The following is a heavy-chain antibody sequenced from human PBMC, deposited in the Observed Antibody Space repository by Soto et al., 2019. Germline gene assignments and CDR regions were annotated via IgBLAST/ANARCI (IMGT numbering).Heavy chain of an antibody. CDR2: IYSGGST. D-gene: IGHD1-26*01. CDR1: GFTVSSNY. Sequence: GGSLRLSCAASGFTVSSNYMSWVRQAPGKGLEWVSVIYSGGSTYYADSVRGRFTISRDNSKNTLYLQMKSLRAEDTAVYYCARDPTATRHGMDVWGQGTTVTV. CDR3: ARDPTATRHGMDV. V-gene: IGHV3-53*01. J-gene: IGHJ6*02.